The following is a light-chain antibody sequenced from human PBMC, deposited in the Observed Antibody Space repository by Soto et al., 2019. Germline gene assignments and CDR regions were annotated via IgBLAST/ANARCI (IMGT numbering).Light chain of an antibody. Sequence: EFVLTQSPGTLSLSPGERATLSCRASQTVSNTYLAWYQQKSGQAPKFLIYGASNRATGIPDRFGGSGSGTDFTLTISRLEPEDFAVYYCQQYGTLPPTFGGGTKVEI. CDR3: QQYGTLPPT. CDR1: QTVSNTY. CDR2: GAS. J-gene: IGKJ4*01. V-gene: IGKV3-20*01.